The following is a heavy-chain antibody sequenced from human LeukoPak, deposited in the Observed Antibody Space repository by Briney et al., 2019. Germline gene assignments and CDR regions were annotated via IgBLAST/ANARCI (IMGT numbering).Heavy chain of an antibody. D-gene: IGHD6-19*01. CDR3: ARAVAGDFDY. CDR1: GGSISSYY. CDR2: IYYSGST. J-gene: IGHJ4*02. Sequence: SETLSLTCTVSGGSISSYYWSWIRQPPGQGLEWIGYIYYSGSTNYNPSLKSRVTISVDTSKNQFSLKLSSVTAADTAVYYCARAVAGDFDYWGQGTLVTASS. V-gene: IGHV4-59*12.